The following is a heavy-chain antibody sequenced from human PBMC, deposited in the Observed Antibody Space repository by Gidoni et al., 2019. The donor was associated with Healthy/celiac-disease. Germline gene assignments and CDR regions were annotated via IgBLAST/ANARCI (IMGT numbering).Heavy chain of an antibody. CDR2: IYSGGST. Sequence: EVQRVESGGCLVQPGGSLRLSCAASGFTVSSNYMSWVRQAPGKGLEWASVIYSGGSTYYADSVKGRFTISRDNSKNTLYLQMNSLRAEDMAVYYCARGGGWDGYIKDWGQGTLVTVSS. V-gene: IGHV3-66*01. D-gene: IGHD5-12*01. CDR1: GFTVSSNY. J-gene: IGHJ4*02. CDR3: ARGGGWDGYIKD.